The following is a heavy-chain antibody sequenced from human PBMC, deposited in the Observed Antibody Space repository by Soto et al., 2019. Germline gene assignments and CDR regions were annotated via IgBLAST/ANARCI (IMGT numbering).Heavy chain of an antibody. V-gene: IGHV1-3*01. D-gene: IGHD1-26*01. Sequence: ASVKVSCKASGYTFTSYAMHWVRQAPGQRLEWMGWINAGNGNTKYSQKFQGRVTITRDTSASTAYMELSSLRSEDTAVYYCARSYVFAIHYYYGMDVWGQGTTVTVSS. CDR1: GYTFTSYA. J-gene: IGHJ6*02. CDR3: ARSYVFAIHYYYGMDV. CDR2: INAGNGNT.